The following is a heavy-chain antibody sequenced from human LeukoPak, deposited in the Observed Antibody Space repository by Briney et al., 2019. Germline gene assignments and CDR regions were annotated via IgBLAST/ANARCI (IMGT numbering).Heavy chain of an antibody. Sequence: SETLSLTCTVSGGSISSSSYYWRWIRQPPGKGLEWIGSIYYSGSTYYNPSLKSRVTISVDTSKNQFSLKLSSVTAADTAVYYCARRGYDILTGYYTGDWGQGTLVTVSS. CDR1: GGSISSSSYY. D-gene: IGHD3-9*01. V-gene: IGHV4-39*01. J-gene: IGHJ4*02. CDR3: ARRGYDILTGYYTGD. CDR2: IYYSGST.